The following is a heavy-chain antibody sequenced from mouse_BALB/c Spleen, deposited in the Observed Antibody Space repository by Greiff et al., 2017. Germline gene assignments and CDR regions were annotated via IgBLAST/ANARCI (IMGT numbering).Heavy chain of an antibody. Sequence: QVQLQQSGAELMKPGASVKISCKATGYTFSSYWIEWVKQRPGHGLEWIGEILPGSGSTNYNEKFKGKATFTADTSSNTAYMQLSSLTSEDTAVYYGASPSTMSARGAMDYWGQGTSVTVSS. V-gene: IGHV1-9*01. CDR2: ILPGSGST. D-gene: IGHD2-4*01. CDR3: ASPSTMSARGAMDY. CDR1: GYTFSSYW. J-gene: IGHJ4*01.